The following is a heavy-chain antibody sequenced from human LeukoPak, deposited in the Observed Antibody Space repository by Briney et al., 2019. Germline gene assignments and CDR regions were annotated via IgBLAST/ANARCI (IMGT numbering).Heavy chain of an antibody. J-gene: IGHJ4*02. D-gene: IGHD1-14*01. V-gene: IGHV3-7*05. CDR2: IKQDGSGK. CDR3: GRDENPIDH. CDR1: GFNFSSYW. Sequence: GGSLRLSCAASGFNFSSYWMSWVRQAPGKGLEWVANIKQDGSGKYYVDSVKGRFTISRDNAKNSVHLQMTSLRVEDTAVYYCGRDENPIDHWGQGTLVTVSS.